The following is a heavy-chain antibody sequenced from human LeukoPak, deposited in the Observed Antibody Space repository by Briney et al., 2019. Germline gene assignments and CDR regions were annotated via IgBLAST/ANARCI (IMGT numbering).Heavy chain of an antibody. CDR2: IKSKTDGGTT. Sequence: GGSLRLSCAASGFTFSNAWMNWDRQAPGKGLEWVGRIKSKTDGGTTDYAAPVKGRFTIPRDDSKNTLYLQMNSLKTEDTAVYYCTTTLRTIFGVVIVSWGQGTLVTVSS. D-gene: IGHD3-3*01. V-gene: IGHV3-15*07. CDR3: TTTLRTIFGVVIVS. J-gene: IGHJ4*02. CDR1: GFTFSNAW.